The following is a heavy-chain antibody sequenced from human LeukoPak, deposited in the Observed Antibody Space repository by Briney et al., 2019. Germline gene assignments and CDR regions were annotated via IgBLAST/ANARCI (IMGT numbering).Heavy chain of an antibody. CDR1: GGTFSSYA. CDR3: ARGGHSSSWKLGKYHLGI. CDR2: IIPIFGTA. V-gene: IGHV1-69*13. Sequence: SVKVSCKASGGTFSSYAISWVRQAPGQGLEWMGGIIPIFGTANYAQKFQARDTITADESTSTAYMELCSLRSEDTAVYYCARGGHSSSWKLGKYHLGIWGQGTLVTVSS. D-gene: IGHD6-13*01. J-gene: IGHJ4*02.